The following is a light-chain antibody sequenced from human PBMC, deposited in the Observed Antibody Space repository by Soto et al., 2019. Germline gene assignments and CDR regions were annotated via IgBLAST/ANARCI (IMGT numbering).Light chain of an antibody. CDR1: QSVSSN. CDR2: GAS. CDR3: QHYNNWPPGRT. Sequence: ELVMTQSPATLSASAGERATLSCRASQSVSSNLAWYQQKPGQAPRLLISGASTRATGIPARFSGSGSGTEFTLTIRSLQSEDSALYYCQHYNNWPPGRTFGQGTKVDIK. V-gene: IGKV3-15*01. J-gene: IGKJ1*01.